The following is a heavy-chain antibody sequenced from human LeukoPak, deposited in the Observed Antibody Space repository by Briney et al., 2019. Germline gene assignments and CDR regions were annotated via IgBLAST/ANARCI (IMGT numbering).Heavy chain of an antibody. CDR1: GFTFSSYA. CDR2: ISYDGSNK. V-gene: IGHV3-30-3*01. Sequence: GGSLRLSCAASGFTFSSYAMHWVRQAPGKGLEWVAVISYDGSNKYYADSVKGRFTISRDNFKNTLYLQMNSLRAEDTAVYYCARDRGYSYGSFDYWGQGTLVTVS. D-gene: IGHD5-18*01. J-gene: IGHJ4*02. CDR3: ARDRGYSYGSFDY.